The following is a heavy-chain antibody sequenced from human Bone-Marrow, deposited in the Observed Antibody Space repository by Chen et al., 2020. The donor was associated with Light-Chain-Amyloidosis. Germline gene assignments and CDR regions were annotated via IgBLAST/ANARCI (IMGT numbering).Heavy chain of an antibody. CDR3: AREDCSSNNCPFDY. J-gene: IGHJ4*02. V-gene: IGHV3-7*01. CDR1: GFTFSKYW. D-gene: IGHD2-2*01. CDR2: IKEDGSTR. Sequence: EVLLVQSGGGLVQPGGSLRLSCEAYGFTFSKYWMTWVRQAPGEGLEWVANIKEDGSTRYYADSVKARFTISRDNAKNSLFLQMDSLRAEDTAVYYCAREDCSSNNCPFDYWGQGILVTVSS.